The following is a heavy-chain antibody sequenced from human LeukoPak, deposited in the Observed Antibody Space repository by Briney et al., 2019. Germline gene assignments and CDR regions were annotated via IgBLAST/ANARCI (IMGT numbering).Heavy chain of an antibody. Sequence: PGGSLRLSCAASGFTFSSYEMNWVRQAPGKGLEWVSYISGSGSIIYYADSVKGRFTISRDNAKNSLYLQMSSLRAEDTAVYYCARLFDNSGSDRDYWGQGTLVTVSS. CDR1: GFTFSSYE. J-gene: IGHJ4*02. CDR3: ARLFDNSGSDRDY. D-gene: IGHD3-22*01. CDR2: ISGSGSII. V-gene: IGHV3-48*03.